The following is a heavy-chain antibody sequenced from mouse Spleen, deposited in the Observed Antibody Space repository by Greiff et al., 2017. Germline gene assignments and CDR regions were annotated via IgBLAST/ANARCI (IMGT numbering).Heavy chain of an antibody. CDR1: GFTFSSYG. CDR2: ISSGGSYP. CDR3: ARHEVYYFDY. J-gene: IGHJ2*01. Sequence: EVKLMESGGDLVKPGGSLKLSCAASGFTFSSYGMSWVRQTPDKRLEWVATISSGGSYPYYPDSVKGRFTISRDNAKNTLYLQMSSLKSEDTAMYYCARHEVYYFDYWGQGTTLTVSS. V-gene: IGHV5-6*01.